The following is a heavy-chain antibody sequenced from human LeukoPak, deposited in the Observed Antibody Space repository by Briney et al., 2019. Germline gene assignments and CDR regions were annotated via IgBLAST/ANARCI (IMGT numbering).Heavy chain of an antibody. Sequence: NTSQTLSLTCTVSGASINSGSFYWVWIRQTAGKGLEWIGRLYTSGSTKINPSLRSRVSISADTSKKQFSLNLTSATAADTAVYFCAKIFPISEVGSSYYHSMDVWGHGTTVTVSS. CDR1: GASINSGSFY. J-gene: IGHJ6*02. V-gene: IGHV4-61*02. D-gene: IGHD2-15*01. CDR3: AKIFPISEVGSSYYHSMDV. CDR2: LYTSGST.